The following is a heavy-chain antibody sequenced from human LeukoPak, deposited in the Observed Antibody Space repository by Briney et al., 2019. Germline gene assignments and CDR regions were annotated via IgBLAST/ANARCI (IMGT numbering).Heavy chain of an antibody. J-gene: IGHJ4*02. D-gene: IGHD1-1*01. CDR1: GGTFSSYA. CDR3: ARDLPRPDPRSTEEPRGSDY. Sequence: SVKVSCKASGGTFSSYAISWVRQAPGQGLEWMGRIIPIFGTANYAQKFHGRVTITTDESTSTAYMELSSLRSEDTAVYYCARDLPRPDPRSTEEPRGSDYWGQGTLVTVSS. V-gene: IGHV1-69*05. CDR2: IIPIFGTA.